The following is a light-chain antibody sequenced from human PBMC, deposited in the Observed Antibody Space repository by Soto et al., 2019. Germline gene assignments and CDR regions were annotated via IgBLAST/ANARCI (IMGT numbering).Light chain of an antibody. J-gene: IGKJ5*01. CDR2: AAS. CDR3: QQSYSSLPIT. CDR1: ESIARH. V-gene: IGKV1-39*01. Sequence: DIQMTQSPSSLSASVGDRVTITCRASESIARHLNWYQQKPGKAPKLLIYAASSLQNGVPSRFRGGGSGTAFTLTISNLQPEDFAAYYCQQSYSSLPITFGQGTRLQIK.